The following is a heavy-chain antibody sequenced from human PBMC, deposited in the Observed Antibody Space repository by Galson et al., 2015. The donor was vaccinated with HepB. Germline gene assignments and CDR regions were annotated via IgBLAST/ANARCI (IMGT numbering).Heavy chain of an antibody. J-gene: IGHJ6*03. CDR2: MNPNSGNT. Sequence: SVKVSCKASGYTFTSYDINWVRQATGQGLEWMGWMNPNSGNTGYAQKFQGRVTMTRNTSISTAYMELSSLRSEDTAVYYCARGAGWDYVWGLSYYYYYMDVWGKGTTVTVS. V-gene: IGHV1-8*01. CDR3: ARGAGWDYVWGLSYYYYYMDV. CDR1: GYTFTSYD. D-gene: IGHD3-16*01.